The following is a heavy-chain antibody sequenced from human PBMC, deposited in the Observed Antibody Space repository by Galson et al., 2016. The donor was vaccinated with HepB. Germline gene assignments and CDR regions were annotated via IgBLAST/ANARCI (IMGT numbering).Heavy chain of an antibody. D-gene: IGHD3/OR15-3a*01. V-gene: IGHV1-46*01. J-gene: IGHJ4*02. CDR3: ARGTGTGGYFDY. Sequence: SVKVSCKASGYTFTSYYMHWVRQAPGQGLEWMGIINPSGGSTSYAQKFQGRVTVTRDTSTSTVYMALSSLRSEDTAVDYCARGTGTGGYFDYWGQGTLVTVSS. CDR1: GYTFTSYY. CDR2: INPSGGST.